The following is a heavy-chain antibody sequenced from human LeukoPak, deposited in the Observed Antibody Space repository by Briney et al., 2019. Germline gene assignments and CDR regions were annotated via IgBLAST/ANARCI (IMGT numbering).Heavy chain of an antibody. CDR2: IRYDGSNK. J-gene: IGHJ4*02. D-gene: IGHD3-22*01. Sequence: GGSLRLSCAASGFTFSSYGMHWVRQAPGKGLEWVAFIRYDGSNKYYADSVKGRFTISRDNSKNTLYLQMNSLRAEDTAVYYCAKEEVQYYYDSSGRLFDYWGQGTLVTVSS. CDR1: GFTFSSYG. V-gene: IGHV3-30*02. CDR3: AKEEVQYYYDSSGRLFDY.